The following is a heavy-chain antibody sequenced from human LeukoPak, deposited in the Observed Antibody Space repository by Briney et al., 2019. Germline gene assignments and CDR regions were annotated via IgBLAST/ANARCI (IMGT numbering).Heavy chain of an antibody. Sequence: GGSLRLSCAASGFTFSNAWMSWVRQAPGKGLEWVGRIKSKTDGGTADYAAPVKGRFTIPRDDSKNTLYLQMDSLKTEDTAVYFCTTAGPYSGSYGVFDYWGQGTLVTVSS. CDR3: TTAGPYSGSYGVFDY. J-gene: IGHJ4*02. CDR2: IKSKTDGGTA. CDR1: GFTFSNAW. D-gene: IGHD1-26*01. V-gene: IGHV3-15*01.